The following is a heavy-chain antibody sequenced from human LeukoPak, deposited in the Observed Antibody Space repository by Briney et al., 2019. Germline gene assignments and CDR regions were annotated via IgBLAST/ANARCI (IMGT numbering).Heavy chain of an antibody. J-gene: IGHJ4*02. V-gene: IGHV4-59*10. CDR2: IYTSGST. CDR1: GGSFSGYY. CDR3: ARGFYGSGSLGFDY. Sequence: SETLSLTCAVYGGSFSGYYWSWIRQPAGKGLEWIGRIYTSGSTNYNPSLKSRVTMSVDTSKNQFSLKLSSVTAADTAVYYCARGFYGSGSLGFDYWGQGTLVTVSS. D-gene: IGHD3-10*01.